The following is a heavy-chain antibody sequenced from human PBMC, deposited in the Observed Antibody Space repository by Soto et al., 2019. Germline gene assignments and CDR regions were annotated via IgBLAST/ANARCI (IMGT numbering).Heavy chain of an antibody. D-gene: IGHD1-7*01. V-gene: IGHV4-34*01. CDR1: GGSFSGYY. CDR3: ARGPVNWNSFSNQGDNWFDP. J-gene: IGHJ5*02. Sequence: PSETLSLTCAVYGGSFSGYYWSWIGQPPGKGLEWFGEINHSGSTNYNPSLKRRVTISVDTSKNQFSLKLSSVTAADTAVYYCARGPVNWNSFSNQGDNWFDPWGQGTLVTVSS. CDR2: INHSGST.